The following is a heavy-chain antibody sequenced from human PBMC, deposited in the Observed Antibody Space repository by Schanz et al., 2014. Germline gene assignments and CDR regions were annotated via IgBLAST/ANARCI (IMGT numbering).Heavy chain of an antibody. CDR2: LYIRST. V-gene: IGHV3-53*01. Sequence: EVQLVESGGGLIHPGGSLRLSCAVSGFTVNTNYMTWVRQAPGKGLECVSILYIRSTYYADSVKGRFTISRDNSKNMVFLQMNSLRVEDTAIYYCARDECKDGYNLAFDVWGQGTLVTVSS. J-gene: IGHJ3*01. CDR1: GFTVNTNY. CDR3: ARDECKDGYNLAFDV. D-gene: IGHD5-12*01.